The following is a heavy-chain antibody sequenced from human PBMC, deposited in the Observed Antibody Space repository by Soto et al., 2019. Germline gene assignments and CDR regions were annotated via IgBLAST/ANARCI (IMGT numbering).Heavy chain of an antibody. CDR1: VYTTTSYR. D-gene: IGHD2-15*01. CDR3: ARVLGCSGGSCYSGRRNLFDP. CDR2: ISAYIGNT. J-gene: IGHJ5*02. V-gene: IGHV1-18*01. Sequence: VKRSCKASVYTTTSYRISRLRHATGQGLEGGGWISAYIGNTNYAQKLQGRVTMTTDTSTSTAYMALRSLRSDDTAVYYCARVLGCSGGSCYSGRRNLFDPWGQGTLVIVSS.